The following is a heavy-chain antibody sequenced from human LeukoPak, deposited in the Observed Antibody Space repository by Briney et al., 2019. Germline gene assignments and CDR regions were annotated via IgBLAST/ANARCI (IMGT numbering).Heavy chain of an antibody. CDR3: ARASVEGRMGNWFDP. V-gene: IGHV1-2*02. CDR2: INPNSGGT. Sequence: ASVKVSCKASGFTFTSFGFSWVRQAPGQGLELMGWINPNSGGTNYAQKFQGRVTMTRDTSISTAYMELSRLRSDDTAVYYCARASVEGRMGNWFDPWGQGTLVTVSS. CDR1: GFTFTSFG. D-gene: IGHD3-16*01. J-gene: IGHJ5*02.